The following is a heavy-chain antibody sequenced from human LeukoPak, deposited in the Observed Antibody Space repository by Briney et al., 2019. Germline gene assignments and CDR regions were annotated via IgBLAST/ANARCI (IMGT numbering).Heavy chain of an antibody. J-gene: IGHJ6*03. CDR2: IYYSGST. V-gene: IGHV4-59*01. Sequence: SETLSLTCTVSGGSISSYYWSWIRQPPGKGLEWIGYIYYSGSTNYNPSLKSRVTISVDTSKNQFSLKLSSVTAADTAVYYCARGGGSGSYYFGSHYYYYMDVWGKGTTVTVSS. CDR1: GGSISSYY. D-gene: IGHD3-10*01. CDR3: ARGGGSGSYYFGSHYYYYMDV.